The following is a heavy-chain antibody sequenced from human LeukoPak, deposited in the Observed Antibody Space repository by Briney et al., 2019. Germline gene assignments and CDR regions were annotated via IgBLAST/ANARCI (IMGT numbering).Heavy chain of an antibody. CDR1: GYTFTSYA. Sequence: ASVKVSCKASGYTFTSYAMHWVRQAPGQRLEWRGWINAGNGNTKYSQKFQGRVTITRGTSASTAYMELSSLRSEDTAVYYCARGGYYYDSSGYYGAFDIWGQGTMVTVSS. CDR3: ARGGYYYDSSGYYGAFDI. CDR2: INAGNGNT. V-gene: IGHV1-3*01. J-gene: IGHJ3*02. D-gene: IGHD3-22*01.